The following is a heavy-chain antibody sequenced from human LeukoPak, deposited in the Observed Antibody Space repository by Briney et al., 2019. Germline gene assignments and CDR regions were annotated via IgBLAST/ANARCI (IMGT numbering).Heavy chain of an antibody. V-gene: IGHV4-39*07. J-gene: IGHJ5*02. CDR1: GGSISSGDYY. CDR2: INHSGST. CDR3: ARGDTFNWFDP. Sequence: SETLSLTCTVSGGSISSGDYYWSWIRQPPGKGLEWIGEINHSGSTNYNPSLKSRVTISVDTSKNQFSLKLSSVTAADTAVYYCARGDTFNWFDPWGQGTLVTVSS. D-gene: IGHD3-16*01.